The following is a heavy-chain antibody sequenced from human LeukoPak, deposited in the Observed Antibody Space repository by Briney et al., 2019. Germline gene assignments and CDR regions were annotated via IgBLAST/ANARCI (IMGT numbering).Heavy chain of an antibody. CDR3: ARSSGWYFPFDY. D-gene: IGHD6-19*01. CDR1: GGTFSSYA. V-gene: IGHV1-69*13. Sequence: SVKVSCKASGGTFSSYAISWVRQAPGQGPEWMGGIIPIFGTANYAQKFQGRVTITADESTSTAYMELSSLRSEDTAVYYCARSSGWYFPFDYWGQGTLVTVSS. CDR2: IIPIFGTA. J-gene: IGHJ4*02.